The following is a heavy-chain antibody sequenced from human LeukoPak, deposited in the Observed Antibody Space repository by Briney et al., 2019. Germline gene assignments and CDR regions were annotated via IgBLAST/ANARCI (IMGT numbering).Heavy chain of an antibody. CDR1: GFTFSNYA. V-gene: IGHV3-30*18. D-gene: IGHD6-19*01. J-gene: IGHJ4*02. CDR3: VKDQREAYRSGWSRDFDY. CDR2: ISHDGINT. Sequence: GGSLRLSCAASGFTFSNYAMHWVRQDSGRGLDWVAVISHDGINTYYADSVKGRFAISRDNSKNTLYLQVNSLRVEDTAVYYCVKDQREAYRSGWSRDFDYWGQGTLVTVSS.